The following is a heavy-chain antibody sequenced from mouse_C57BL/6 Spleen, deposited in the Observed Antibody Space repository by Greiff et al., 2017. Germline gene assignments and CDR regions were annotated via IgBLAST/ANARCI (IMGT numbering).Heavy chain of an antibody. J-gene: IGHJ4*01. Sequence: VQLQQPGAELVKPGASVKMSCKASGYTFTSYWITWVKQRPGQGLEWIGDIYPGSGSTTYNEKFKSKATLTVDTSSSTAYMQLSSLTSEDSAVYYCARERDYYGSSYETGAMDYWGQGTSVTVSS. CDR1: GYTFTSYW. V-gene: IGHV1-55*01. CDR2: IYPGSGST. D-gene: IGHD1-1*01. CDR3: ARERDYYGSSYETGAMDY.